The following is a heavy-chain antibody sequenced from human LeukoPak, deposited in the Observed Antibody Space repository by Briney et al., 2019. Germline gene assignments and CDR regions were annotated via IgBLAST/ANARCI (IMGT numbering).Heavy chain of an antibody. CDR1: GGSISSSNW. CDR2: IYYSGST. Sequence: PSETLSLTCAVSGGSISSSNWWSWVRQPPGKGLEWIGDIYYSGSTNYNPSLKSRVTISLDTSKNQFSLKLSSVTAADTAVYYCASLRFGEFGDNWFDPWGQGTLVTVSS. J-gene: IGHJ5*02. V-gene: IGHV4-4*02. CDR3: ASLRFGEFGDNWFDP. D-gene: IGHD3-10*01.